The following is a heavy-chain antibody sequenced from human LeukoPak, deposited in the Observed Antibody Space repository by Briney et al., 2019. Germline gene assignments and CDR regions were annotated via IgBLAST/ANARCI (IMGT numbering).Heavy chain of an antibody. V-gene: IGHV1-46*01. Sequence: GASVKVSCKASGYTFTSYYMHWVRQAPGQGLEWLGIINPNGDRTNYARTFQGRVTMTRDTSTTTVYMELSSLRSEDTAVYYCARDMSTRVTPISYAFDVWGQGTMVTVSS. CDR1: GYTFTSYY. J-gene: IGHJ3*01. D-gene: IGHD4-23*01. CDR2: INPNGDRT. CDR3: ARDMSTRVTPISYAFDV.